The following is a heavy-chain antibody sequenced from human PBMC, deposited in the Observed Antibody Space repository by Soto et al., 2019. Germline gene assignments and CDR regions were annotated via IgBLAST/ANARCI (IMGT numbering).Heavy chain of an antibody. CDR1: GGSFSGYY. J-gene: IGHJ4*02. CDR3: ARAPKVSGSAQTRPDF. CDR2: INHSGST. Sequence: LSLTCAVYGGSFSGYYWSWIRQPPGKGLEWIGEINHSGSTNYNPSLKSRVSISVDTSKNQFSLNLTSLTAADTAVYYCARAPKVSGSAQTRPDFWGQGSLVTVSS. V-gene: IGHV4-34*01. D-gene: IGHD6-6*01.